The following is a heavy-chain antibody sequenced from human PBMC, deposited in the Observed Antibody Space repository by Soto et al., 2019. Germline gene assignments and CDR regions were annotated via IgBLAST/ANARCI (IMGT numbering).Heavy chain of an antibody. V-gene: IGHV4-34*01. CDR2: INHSGST. J-gene: IGHJ5*02. CDR3: ARLRVTTYRRGLDP. CDR1: GGSFSGYY. Sequence: PSETLSLTFAFYGGSFSGYYWSWIRQPPGKGLEWIGEINHSGSTNYNPSLKSRVTISVDTSKNQFSLKLSSVTAADTAVYYCARLRVTTYRRGLDPWGQGTLVTVSS. D-gene: IGHD4-17*01.